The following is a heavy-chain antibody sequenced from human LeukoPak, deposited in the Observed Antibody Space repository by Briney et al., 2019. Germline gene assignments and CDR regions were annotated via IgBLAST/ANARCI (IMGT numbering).Heavy chain of an antibody. CDR2: ISGTGGTT. CDR1: GFTFSNYS. CDR3: ARDCCSGGGPLDI. Sequence: PGGSLRLSCAASGFTFSNYSMSWVRQAPGKGLEWVSTISGTGGTTYYADSVKGRFTISRQDSNNALHLQLNSLRAEDTAIYHCARDCCSGGGPLDIWGQGTLVTVSP. V-gene: IGHV3-23*01. D-gene: IGHD2-15*01. J-gene: IGHJ4*02.